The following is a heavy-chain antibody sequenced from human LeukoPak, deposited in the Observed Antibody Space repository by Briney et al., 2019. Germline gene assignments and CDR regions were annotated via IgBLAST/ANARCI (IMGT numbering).Heavy chain of an antibody. D-gene: IGHD2-2*01. CDR2: ISGSGGST. CDR1: GFIFSTYA. V-gene: IGHV3-23*01. J-gene: IGHJ4*02. Sequence: PVGSLRLSCAASGFIFSTYAMSWVRQAPGKGLEWVSTISGSGGSTYYADSVKGRFTISRDNSKNTLYLQMNSLRAEDTAVYYCAKDGCSSTSCYVDYWGQGTLVTVSS. CDR3: AKDGCSSTSCYVDY.